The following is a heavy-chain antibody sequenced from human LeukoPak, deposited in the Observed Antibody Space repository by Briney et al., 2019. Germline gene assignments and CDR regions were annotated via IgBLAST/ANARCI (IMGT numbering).Heavy chain of an antibody. D-gene: IGHD2-2*02. CDR1: GFIFSSAW. CDR2: VKSEVDGGTT. J-gene: IGHJ4*02. CDR3: TIDVPTAIPQADF. V-gene: IGHV3-15*01. Sequence: GRSLRLSCAASGFIFSSAWMNWVRQAPGKGLEWVARVKSEVDGGTTDYAAPVKGRFTISRDDSKDTLFLQMNSLKTEDTAVYYCTIDVPTAIPQADFWGQGILVTVSS.